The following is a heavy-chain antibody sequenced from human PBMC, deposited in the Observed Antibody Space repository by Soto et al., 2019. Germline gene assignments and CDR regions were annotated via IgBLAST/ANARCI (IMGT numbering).Heavy chain of an antibody. V-gene: IGHV3-53*01. CDR2: IYSGGST. CDR3: ARVNDDRSGPFFDH. CDR1: GFTVSSNY. D-gene: IGHD3-22*01. Sequence: PGGSLRLSCAASGFTVSSNYMSWVRQAPGKGLEWVSVIYSGGSTYYADSVKGRFTISRDNSKNTLYLQMNSLRAEDTAVYYCARVNDDRSGPFFDHWGQGTLVTVS. J-gene: IGHJ4*02.